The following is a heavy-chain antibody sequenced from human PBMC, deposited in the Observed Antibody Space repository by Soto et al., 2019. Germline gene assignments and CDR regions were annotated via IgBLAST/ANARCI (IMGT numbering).Heavy chain of an antibody. CDR3: ARVMCGDCSTYYYYSMDV. CDR1: GFTFGTYT. Sequence: EVQLVESGGGLVKPGGSLRLSCAASGFTFGTYTMNWVRQAPGKGLEWVSSIGTTSSYIYYADSVRGRFTISRDNARDSPYLQMSSLRAEDTAVYYCARVMCGDCSTYYYYSMDVWGQGTTVTVSS. V-gene: IGHV3-21*01. D-gene: IGHD2-21*02. J-gene: IGHJ6*02. CDR2: IGTTSSYI.